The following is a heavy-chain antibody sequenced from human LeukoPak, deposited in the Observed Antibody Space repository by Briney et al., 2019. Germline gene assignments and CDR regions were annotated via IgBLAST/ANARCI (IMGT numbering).Heavy chain of an antibody. V-gene: IGHV1-69*13. Sequence: SVKVSCKASGGTFSSYAISWVRQAPGQGVERMGGIIPIFGTANYAQKFQGGVTITADESTSTAYMELSSLRSEDTAVFYCASALKRGYCSSTSCYYYYYYMDVWGKGTTVTVSS. CDR1: GGTFSSYA. J-gene: IGHJ6*03. D-gene: IGHD2-2*01. CDR3: ASALKRGYCSSTSCYYYYYYMDV. CDR2: IIPIFGTA.